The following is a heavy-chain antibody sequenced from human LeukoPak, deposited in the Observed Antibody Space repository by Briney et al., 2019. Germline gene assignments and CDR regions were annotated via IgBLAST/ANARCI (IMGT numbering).Heavy chain of an antibody. CDR3: ARGAVRGGTNFDY. Sequence: SQTLSLTCAISGDSVSGSPAVWNWIRQSPSRGLEWLGRAYYRSKGYIDYAVSVKGRITITPDTSKNQFSLQLNSVTPEDTAVYYCARGAVRGGTNFDYWGQGTLVTVSS. D-gene: IGHD3-10*01. J-gene: IGHJ4*02. CDR1: GDSVSGSPAV. CDR2: AYYRSKGYI. V-gene: IGHV6-1*01.